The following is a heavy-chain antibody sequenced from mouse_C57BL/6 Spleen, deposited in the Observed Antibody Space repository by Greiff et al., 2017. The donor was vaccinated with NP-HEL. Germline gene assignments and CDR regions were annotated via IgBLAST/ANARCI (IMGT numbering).Heavy chain of an antibody. D-gene: IGHD1-1*01. CDR1: GFSLTSYA. V-gene: IGHV2-9-1*01. CDR2: IWTGGGT. CDR3: AKYYYGSREDWYFDV. Sequence: VMLVESGPGLVAPSQSLSITCTVSGFSLTSYAISWVRQPPGKGLEWLGVIWTGGGTNYNSALKSRLSISKDNSKSQVFLKMNSLQTDDTARYYCAKYYYGSREDWYFDVWGTGTTVTVSS. J-gene: IGHJ1*03.